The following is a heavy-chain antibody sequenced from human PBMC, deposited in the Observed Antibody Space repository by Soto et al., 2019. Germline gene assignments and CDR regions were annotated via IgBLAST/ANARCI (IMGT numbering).Heavy chain of an antibody. CDR1: GGTFSSYT. D-gene: IGHD6-19*01. CDR2: IIPILGIA. V-gene: IGHV1-69*02. Sequence: SVKVSCKASGGTFSSYTISWVRQAPGQGLEWMGRIIPILGIANYAQKFQGRVTITADKSTSTAYMELSSLRSEDTAVYYCASLGIAVAGRSAVVAAFDTWCKGRMITLPS. CDR3: ASLGIAVAGRSAVVAAFDT. J-gene: IGHJ3*02.